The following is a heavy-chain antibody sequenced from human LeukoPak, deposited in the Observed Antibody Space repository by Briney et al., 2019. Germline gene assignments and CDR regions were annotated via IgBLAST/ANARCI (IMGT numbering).Heavy chain of an antibody. CDR1: GFTSSSYG. CDR3: ATLVGAHPGDAFDI. CDR2: INPNSGGT. Sequence: GGSLRLSCAASGFTSSSYGMHWVRQAPGQGLEWMGWINPNSGGTNYAQKFQGRVTMTRDTSISTAYMELSRLRSDDTAVYYCATLVGAHPGDAFDIWGQGTMVTVSS. J-gene: IGHJ3*02. D-gene: IGHD1-26*01. V-gene: IGHV1-2*02.